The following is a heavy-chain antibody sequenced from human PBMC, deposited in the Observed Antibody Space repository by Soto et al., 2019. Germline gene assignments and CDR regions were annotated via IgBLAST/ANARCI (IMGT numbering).Heavy chain of an antibody. CDR2: IYYSGST. D-gene: IGHD2-15*01. CDR1: GGSISSYY. CDR3: ARSYRRYCSGGSCYSYYYYYMDV. V-gene: IGHV4-59*01. Sequence: QVQLQESGPGLVKPSETLSLTCTVSGGSISSYYWSWIRQPPGKGLEWIGYIYYSGSTNYNHSLKSRVTRTVDTSKNQFSLMLSSVTAADTAVYYCARSYRRYCSGGSCYSYYYYYMDVWGKGTTVTVSS. J-gene: IGHJ6*03.